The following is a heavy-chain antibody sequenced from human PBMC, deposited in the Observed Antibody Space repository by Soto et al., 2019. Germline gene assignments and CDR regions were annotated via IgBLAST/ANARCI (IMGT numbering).Heavy chain of an antibody. V-gene: IGHV4-30-2*01. Sequence: QLQLQESGSGLVKPSQTLSLTCAVSGGSISSGGYSWSWIRQPPGKGLEWIGYIYHSGSTYYNPSLKSRVTISVDRSKNXXSLXXXXXXXXXXXXXXXXXXXXXXGQXXXVTVSS. CDR2: IYHSGST. CDR3: XXXXXX. J-gene: IGHJ1*01. CDR1: GGSISSGGYS.